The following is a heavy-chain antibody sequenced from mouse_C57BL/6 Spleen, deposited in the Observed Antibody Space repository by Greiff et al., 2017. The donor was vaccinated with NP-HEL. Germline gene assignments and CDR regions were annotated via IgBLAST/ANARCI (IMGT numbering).Heavy chain of an antibody. CDR2: INPNNGGT. V-gene: IGHV1-22*01. Sequence: VQLQQSGPELVKPGASVKMSCKASGYTFTDYNMHWVKQSHGKSLEWIGYINPNNGGTSYNQKFKGKATLTVNKSSSTAYMELRSLTSDDSAVYYGARVGDGYCLTFAYWGQGTLVTVSA. J-gene: IGHJ3*01. CDR3: ARVGDGYCLTFAY. D-gene: IGHD2-3*01. CDR1: GYTFTDYN.